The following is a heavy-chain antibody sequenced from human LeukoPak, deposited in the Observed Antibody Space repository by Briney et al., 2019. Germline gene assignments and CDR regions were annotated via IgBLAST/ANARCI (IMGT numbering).Heavy chain of an antibody. D-gene: IGHD2-15*01. J-gene: IGHJ4*02. V-gene: IGHV3-66*01. CDR3: ARDVLPYCSGGSCTIDY. Sequence: GGSLRLSCAASGFTVSSNYMSWVRQAPGKGLEYISVVYTGGRTYYADSVKGRFTISRDNSKNTLYLQMNSLRAEDTAVYYCARDVLPYCSGGSCTIDYWGQGTLVTVSS. CDR2: VYTGGRT. CDR1: GFTVSSNY.